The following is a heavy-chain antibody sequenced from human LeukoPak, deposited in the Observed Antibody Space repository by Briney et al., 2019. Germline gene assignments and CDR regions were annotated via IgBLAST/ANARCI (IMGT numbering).Heavy chain of an antibody. J-gene: IGHJ4*02. CDR1: GFTFSSYG. Sequence: GGSLRLSCAASGFTFSSYGMHWVRQAPGKGLEWVAVISYDGSNKYYADSVKGRFTISRDNSKNTLYLQMNSLRAEDTAVYYCAMSVEMPPIPSFDYWGQGTLVTVSP. V-gene: IGHV3-30*03. CDR3: AMSVEMPPIPSFDY. D-gene: IGHD5-24*01. CDR2: ISYDGSNK.